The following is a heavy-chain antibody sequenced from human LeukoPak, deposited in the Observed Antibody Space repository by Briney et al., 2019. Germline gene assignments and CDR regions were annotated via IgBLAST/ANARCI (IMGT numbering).Heavy chain of an antibody. D-gene: IGHD5-12*01. Sequence: GGSLRLSCAASGFTVSSNYMSWVRQAPGKGLEWVSVIYSGGNTYYADSVKGRFTISRDNSKNTVSLQMNSLRAEDTAVYYCARGGGYSGYEIWGQGTLVTVSS. J-gene: IGHJ4*02. V-gene: IGHV3-66*01. CDR3: ARGGGYSGYEI. CDR2: IYSGGNT. CDR1: GFTVSSNY.